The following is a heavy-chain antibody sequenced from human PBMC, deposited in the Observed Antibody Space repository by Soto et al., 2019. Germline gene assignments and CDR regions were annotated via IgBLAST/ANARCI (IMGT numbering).Heavy chain of an antibody. CDR3: ARDYYGSGGYYNHGY. CDR1: GRSMSSNNW. D-gene: IGHD3-10*01. CDR2: IYHSGST. Sequence: ETLLLTGAGSGRSMSSNNWWSWVRQHPGKGLEWIGEIYHSGSTNYNPSLKSRVTISIDKSKNQFSLKLNSVTAADTAVYYCARDYYGSGGYYNHGYWGQGTLVTVSS. J-gene: IGHJ4*02. V-gene: IGHV4-4*02.